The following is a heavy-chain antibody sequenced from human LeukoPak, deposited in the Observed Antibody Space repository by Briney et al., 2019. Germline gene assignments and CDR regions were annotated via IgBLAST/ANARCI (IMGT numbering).Heavy chain of an antibody. D-gene: IGHD2-2*01. CDR2: ISSSSSTI. CDR3: ARDGGYCSSTSCLSDAFDI. CDR1: GFTFSSYS. Sequence: PGGSLRLSFAASGFTFSSYSMNWVRQAPGKGLEWVSYISSSSSTIYYADSVKGRFTISRDNAKNSLYLQMNSLRAEDTAVYYCARDGGYCSSTSCLSDAFDIWGQGTMVTVSS. V-gene: IGHV3-48*01. J-gene: IGHJ3*02.